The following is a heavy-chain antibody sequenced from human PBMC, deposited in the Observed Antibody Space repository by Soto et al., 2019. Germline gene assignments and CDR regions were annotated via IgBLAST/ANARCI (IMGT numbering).Heavy chain of an antibody. V-gene: IGHV1-18*01. D-gene: IGHD5-12*01. CDR3: ARVSGYYPLDY. CDR2: ISAYNGNT. J-gene: IGHJ4*02. CDR1: RYIFTSYG. Sequence: ASVKVSCKAVRYIFTSYGISWVRQAPGQGLEWMGWISAYNGNTNYAQKLQGRVTITGDTSTSTACMELSSLRSEDTAVYYCARVSGYYPLDYWGQGTLVTVSS.